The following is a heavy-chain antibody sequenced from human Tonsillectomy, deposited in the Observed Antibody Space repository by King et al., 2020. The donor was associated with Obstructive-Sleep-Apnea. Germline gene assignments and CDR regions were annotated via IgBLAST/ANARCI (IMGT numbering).Heavy chain of an antibody. CDR2: SYYSGRT. Sequence: QLQESGPGLVKTSETLSLTCTVSGGSLSSSSYYWGLIPQPPGKGLEWIVRSYYSGRTYYTPSLKIRVTIPVDTSKNPFSLKLSSVTAADTAVYYCARVGDPGDFDYWGQGTLVTVSS. CDR3: ARVGDPGDFDY. CDR1: GGSLSSSSYY. J-gene: IGHJ4*02. D-gene: IGHD4-17*01. V-gene: IGHV4-39*07.